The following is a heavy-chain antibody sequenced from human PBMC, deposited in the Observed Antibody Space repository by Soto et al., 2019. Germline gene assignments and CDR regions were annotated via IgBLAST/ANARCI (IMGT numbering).Heavy chain of an antibody. V-gene: IGHV5-51*01. Sequence: GESLKISCKGSGYTFTDYWIAWVRQMPGKGLEWMGIIYPGDTDTGYSPSLQGQVTISAERSITTAYLQWSSLKASDTSMYYCARLMNYYDSGGYSPYSFGYWGQGALVT. CDR1: GYTFTDYW. J-gene: IGHJ4*02. D-gene: IGHD3-22*01. CDR2: IYPGDTDT. CDR3: ARLMNYYDSGGYSPYSFGY.